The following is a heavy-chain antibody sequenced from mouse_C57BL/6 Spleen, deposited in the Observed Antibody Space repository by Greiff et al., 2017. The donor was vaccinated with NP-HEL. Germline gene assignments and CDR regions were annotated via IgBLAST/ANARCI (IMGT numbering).Heavy chain of an antibody. CDR2: INPSSGYT. CDR1: GYTFTSYW. CDR3: ARGHFDV. Sequence: VQLQQSGAELAKPGASVKLSCKASGYTFTSYWMHWVKQRPGQGLEWIGYINPSSGYTKYNQKFKDKATLTAAKSSSTAYMQLGSLTYEDSAVYYCARGHFDVWGPGTTVTVAS. V-gene: IGHV1-7*01. J-gene: IGHJ1*01.